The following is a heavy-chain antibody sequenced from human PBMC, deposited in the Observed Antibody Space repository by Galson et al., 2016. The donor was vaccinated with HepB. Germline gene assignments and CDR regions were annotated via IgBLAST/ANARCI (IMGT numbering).Heavy chain of an antibody. CDR3: VKEFAVAGTWRVDY. J-gene: IGHJ4*02. CDR1: GFTVSTYD. Sequence: LRLSCAASGFTVSTYDMSWVRQAPGKGLQWVSVVRASGNGGTTHYADSVKGRLTISRDNSKNTRYLQMSSLRPEDTAVYYCVKEFAVAGTWRVDYWGQGTLVTVSS. D-gene: IGHD6-19*01. V-gene: IGHV3-23*01. CDR2: VRASGNGGTT.